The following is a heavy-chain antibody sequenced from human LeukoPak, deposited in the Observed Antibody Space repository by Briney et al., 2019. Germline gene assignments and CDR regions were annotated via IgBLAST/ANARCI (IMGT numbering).Heavy chain of an antibody. D-gene: IGHD4-23*01. J-gene: IGHJ4*02. V-gene: IGHV4-31*03. Sequence: PSQTLSLTCTVSGGSISSGGYFWSWIRQHPGKGLEWIGYIYYSGSTYYNPSLKSRLTISVDTSKNQFSLKLSSVTAADTAVYYCARTTVVAKYFDYWGQGTLVTVSS. CDR2: IYYSGST. CDR1: GGSISSGGYF. CDR3: ARTTVVAKYFDY.